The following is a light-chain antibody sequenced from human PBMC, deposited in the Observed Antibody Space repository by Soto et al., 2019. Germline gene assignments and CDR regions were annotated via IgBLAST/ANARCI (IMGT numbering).Light chain of an antibody. V-gene: IGKV1-39*01. CDR3: QQSYSTPQT. Sequence: DIQMTQSPSSLSASVGDRVTITCRASQSISSYLNWYQQKVVKAPKLLISAASSLQSGVPSRFSGSGSGTDFTLTISSLQPEDFATYYCQQSYSTPQTFGQGTKLEIK. J-gene: IGKJ2*01. CDR2: AAS. CDR1: QSISSY.